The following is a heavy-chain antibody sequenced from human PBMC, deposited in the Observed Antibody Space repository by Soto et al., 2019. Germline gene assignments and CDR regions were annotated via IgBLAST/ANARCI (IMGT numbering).Heavy chain of an antibody. D-gene: IGHD1-26*01. J-gene: IGHJ4*02. CDR2: IIPIFGTA. Sequence: GASVKVSCKASGYTFTSYYMHWVRQAPGQGLEWMGGIIPIFGTANYAQKFQGRVTITADESTSTAYMELSSLRSEDLALYYCARGKVGANPFDYWGQGTLVTVSS. CDR3: ARGKVGANPFDY. CDR1: GYTFTSYY. V-gene: IGHV1-69*13.